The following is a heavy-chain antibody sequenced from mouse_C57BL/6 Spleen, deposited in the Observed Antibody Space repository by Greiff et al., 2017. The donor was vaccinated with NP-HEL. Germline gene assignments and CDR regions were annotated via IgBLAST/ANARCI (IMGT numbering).Heavy chain of an antibody. CDR1: GYSITSGYY. CDR2: ISYDGSN. CDR3: ARSPYYSNNYFDY. Sequence: ESGPGLVKPSQSLSLTCSVTGYSITSGYYWNWIRQFPGNKLEWMGYISYDGSNNYNPSLKNRISITRDTSKNQFFLKLNSVTTEDTATYYCARSPYYSNNYFDYWGQGTTLTVSS. J-gene: IGHJ2*01. D-gene: IGHD2-5*01. V-gene: IGHV3-6*01.